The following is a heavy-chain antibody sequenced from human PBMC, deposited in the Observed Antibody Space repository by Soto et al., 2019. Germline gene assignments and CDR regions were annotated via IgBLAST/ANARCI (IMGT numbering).Heavy chain of an antibody. Sequence: GGSLRLSCAASGFTFSSYEMNWVRQAPGKXLEWLSYISGSGTIILCADSVKGRFTISRDNAKNSLYLQMNSLRVEDTAVYYCARGGYSGYVYYYYYGMDVWGQGTTVPVSS. V-gene: IGHV3-48*03. CDR2: ISGSGTII. CDR1: GFTFSSYE. J-gene: IGHJ6*02. CDR3: ARGGYSGYVYYYYYGMDV. D-gene: IGHD5-12*01.